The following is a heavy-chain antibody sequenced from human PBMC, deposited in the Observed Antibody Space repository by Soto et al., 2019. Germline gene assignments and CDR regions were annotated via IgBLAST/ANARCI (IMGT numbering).Heavy chain of an antibody. V-gene: IGHV4-34*01. J-gene: IGHJ6*02. D-gene: IGHD1-26*01. CDR2: INHSGST. CDR3: ARGRFRGATAGRYYYGMDV. Sequence: SETLSLTCAVYGGSFSGYYWSWIRQPPGKGLEWIGEINHSGSTNYNPSLKSRVTISVDTSKNQFSLKLSSVTAADTAVYYCARGRFRGATAGRYYYGMDVWGQGTTVTVSS. CDR1: GGSFSGYY.